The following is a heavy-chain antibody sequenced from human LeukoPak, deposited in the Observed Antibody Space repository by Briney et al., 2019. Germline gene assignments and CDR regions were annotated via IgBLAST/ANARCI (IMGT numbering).Heavy chain of an antibody. CDR1: GFTFSFYG. D-gene: IGHD3-22*01. Sequence: GGSLRLSCAASGFTFSFYGMHWVRQAPGKGLEWVAVVWYDGSKKYYADSVKGRFTISRDNSKNTVYLQMNSLRVEDTAVYYCASPLFYDSRGFYYQVFDWGQGTLVTVSS. V-gene: IGHV3-33*01. J-gene: IGHJ4*02. CDR2: VWYDGSKK. CDR3: ASPLFYDSRGFYYQVFD.